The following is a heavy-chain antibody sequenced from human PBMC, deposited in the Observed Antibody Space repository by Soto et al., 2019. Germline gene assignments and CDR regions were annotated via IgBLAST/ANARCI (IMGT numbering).Heavy chain of an antibody. CDR3: ARTVADTYNWFDP. CDR2: IIPIFGTA. Sequence: QVQLVQSGAEVKKPGSSVKVSCKASVGTFSSYAISWVRQAPGQGLEWMGGIIPIFGTANYAQKFQGRVTIPADESTSTDYMELSSLRSEETAVYYCARTVADTYNWFDPWGQGTLVTVSS. CDR1: VGTFSSYA. V-gene: IGHV1-69*12. D-gene: IGHD6-19*01. J-gene: IGHJ5*02.